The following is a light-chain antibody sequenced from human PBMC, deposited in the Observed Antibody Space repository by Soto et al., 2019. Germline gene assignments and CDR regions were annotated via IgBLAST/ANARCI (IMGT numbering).Light chain of an antibody. CDR2: SAS. V-gene: IGKV1-39*01. CDR1: QSISSW. J-gene: IGKJ1*01. Sequence: DIQMTQSPSTLSASVGDRVTITCRASQSISSWLAWYQQKPGKAPKLLIYSASSLQSGVPSRFSGAGSGTDFTLTISGLQPEDSATYYCQQSYSNSWTFGQGTKVDIK. CDR3: QQSYSNSWT.